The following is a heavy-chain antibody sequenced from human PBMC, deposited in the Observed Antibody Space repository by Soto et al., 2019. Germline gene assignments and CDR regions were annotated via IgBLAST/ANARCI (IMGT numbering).Heavy chain of an antibody. CDR1: GFTFITYA. V-gene: IGHV3-23*01. Sequence: EVQLLESGGDLVQPGGSLRLSCAASGFTFITYAMAWVRQASGKGPEWVSTISGNGVNTYYADSVKGRFTISRDNSKNTLDLQMNSLRAEDMAIYYCARTSPPFNSRYFDLWGRGTLVTVSS. CDR3: ARTSPPFNSRYFDL. D-gene: IGHD1-1*01. J-gene: IGHJ2*01. CDR2: ISGNGVNT.